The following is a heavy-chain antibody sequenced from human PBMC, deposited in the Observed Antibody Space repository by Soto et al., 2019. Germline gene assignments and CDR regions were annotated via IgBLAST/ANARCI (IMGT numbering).Heavy chain of an antibody. D-gene: IGHD3-10*01. CDR3: ARDLGVWFGESNCFDP. V-gene: IGHV4-30-4*01. CDR1: GGSISSGDYY. J-gene: IGHJ5*02. Sequence: SETLSLTCTVSGGSISSGDYYWSWIRQPPGKGLEWIGYIYYSGSTYYNPSLKSRVTISVDTSKNQFSLKLSSVTAADTAVYYCARDLGVWFGESNCFDPWGQGTLVTVSS. CDR2: IYYSGST.